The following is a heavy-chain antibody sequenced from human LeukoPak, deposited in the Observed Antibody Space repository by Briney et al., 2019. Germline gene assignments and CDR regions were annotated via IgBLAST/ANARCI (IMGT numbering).Heavy chain of an antibody. D-gene: IGHD3-10*01. V-gene: IGHV1-46*01. Sequence: GASVKVSCKASGYIFTGYYIQWVRQAPGQGLEWMGINFFHDGTTSNTQKFPGRLTMTRDTSTSTVYMELSSLRSEDTAVYYCARDSGNYHYDMDVWGQGTTVIVSS. CDR2: NFFHDGTT. CDR3: ARDSGNYHYDMDV. J-gene: IGHJ6*02. CDR1: GYIFTGYY.